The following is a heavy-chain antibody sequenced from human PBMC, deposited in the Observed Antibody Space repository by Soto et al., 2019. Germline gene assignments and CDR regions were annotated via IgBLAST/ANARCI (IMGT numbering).Heavy chain of an antibody. D-gene: IGHD3-9*01. CDR1: GFTFSDYY. CDR3: ARDLGRGTILGSYYGMDV. V-gene: IGHV3-11*01. Sequence: PGGSLRLSCAASGFTFSDYYMSWIRQAPGKGLEWVSYISSSGSTIYYADSVKGRFTISRDNAKNSLYLQMNSLRAEDTAVYYCARDLGRGTILGSYYGMDVWGQGTTVTVSS. J-gene: IGHJ6*02. CDR2: ISSSGSTI.